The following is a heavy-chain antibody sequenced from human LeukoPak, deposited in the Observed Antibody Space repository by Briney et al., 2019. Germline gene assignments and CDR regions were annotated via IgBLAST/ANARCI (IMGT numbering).Heavy chain of an antibody. J-gene: IGHJ6*03. V-gene: IGHV3-30-3*01. CDR1: GFTFSRYT. CDR3: ARTETAMVTWDNMDV. CDR2: ISFDGTSE. D-gene: IGHD5-18*01. Sequence: GGSLRLSCAASGFTFSRYTMHWVRQAAGKGLEWVAVISFDGTSEYKADSVKGRFTISRDNSKNTLHLQMNSLRDEDTAVYYCARTETAMVTWDNMDVWGKGTTVTVSS.